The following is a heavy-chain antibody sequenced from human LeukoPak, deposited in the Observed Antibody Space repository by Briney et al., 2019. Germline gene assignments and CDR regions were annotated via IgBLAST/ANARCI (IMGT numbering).Heavy chain of an antibody. CDR1: GYTFTGSY. CDR3: AIHLKVVVVASLDY. V-gene: IGHV1-2*02. CDR2: IDPKSGGT. J-gene: IGHJ4*02. D-gene: IGHD2-21*01. Sequence: ASVKVSCKTSGYTFTGSYVHWMRQAPGQGPEWLGWIDPKSGGTFYGRKFRGRVTMTGDTSISTAYMELSRLGSDDTAVYYCAIHLKVVVVASLDYWGQGTLVTVSS.